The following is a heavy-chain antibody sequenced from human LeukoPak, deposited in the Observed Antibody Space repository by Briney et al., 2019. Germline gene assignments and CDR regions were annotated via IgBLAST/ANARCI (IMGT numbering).Heavy chain of an antibody. CDR2: IYYSGST. Sequence: SETLSLTCTVSGGSISSHYWSWIRQPPGKGLEWIGYIYYSGSTNYNPSLKSRVTISVDTSKNQFSLKPSSVTAADTAVYYCARDRVDIVVVPAVSYMDVWGKGTTVTVSS. CDR3: ARDRVDIVVVPAVSYMDV. V-gene: IGHV4-59*11. J-gene: IGHJ6*03. D-gene: IGHD2-2*03. CDR1: GGSISSHY.